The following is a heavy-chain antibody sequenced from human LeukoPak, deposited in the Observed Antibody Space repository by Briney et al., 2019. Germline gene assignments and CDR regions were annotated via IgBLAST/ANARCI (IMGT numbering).Heavy chain of an antibody. V-gene: IGHV3-11*01. CDR1: GFTFSDYY. CDR3: ARDPGYCSSTSCYDDY. D-gene: IGHD2-2*01. J-gene: IGHJ4*02. CDR2: ISSSGSTI. Sequence: GGPLRLSCAASGFTFSDYYMSWIRQAPGKGLEWVSYISSSGSTIYYADSVKGRFTISRDNAKNSLYLQMNSLRAEDTAVYYCARDPGYCSSTSCYDDYWGQGTLVTVSS.